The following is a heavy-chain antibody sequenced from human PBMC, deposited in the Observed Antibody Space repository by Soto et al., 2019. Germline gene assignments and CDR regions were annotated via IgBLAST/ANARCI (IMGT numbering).Heavy chain of an antibody. D-gene: IGHD2-21*01. CDR2: IWYDGNNK. V-gene: IGHV3-33*01. CDR3: ARGLHSLFDY. Sequence: QVQLVESGGGVVQPGGSLRPSCAASGFPFSNYGMHWVRQAPGKGLEGVAVIWYDGNNKYYADSVKGRFTISRDNSNNTLYVQMTSLRAEDTAVYYCARGLHSLFDYWGQGTLVTVSS. J-gene: IGHJ4*02. CDR1: GFPFSNYG.